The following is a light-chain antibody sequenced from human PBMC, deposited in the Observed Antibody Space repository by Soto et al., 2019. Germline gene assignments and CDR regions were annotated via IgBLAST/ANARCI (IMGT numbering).Light chain of an antibody. V-gene: IGKV3-20*01. Sequence: ESVLTQSRGTLALSPGEGATLFYSASQSVSSSYLAWYQQKPGQAPRRLIYGASSRATGIPDRFSGSGSGTDFTLTISRLEPEDFAVYYCQQYGSSRRWTFGQGTKVDIK. CDR3: QQYGSSRRWT. J-gene: IGKJ1*01. CDR1: QSVSSSY. CDR2: GAS.